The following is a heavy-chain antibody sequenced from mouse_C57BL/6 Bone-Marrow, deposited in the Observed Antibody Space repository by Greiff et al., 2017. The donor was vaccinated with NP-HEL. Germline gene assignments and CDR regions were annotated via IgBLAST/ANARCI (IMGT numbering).Heavy chain of an antibody. Sequence: EVQGVESGEGLVKPGGSLKLSCAASGFTFSSYAMSWVRQTPEKRLEWVAYISSGGDYIYYADTVKGRFTISRDNARNTLYLQMSSLKSEDTAMYYCTRGGLITTVVNFDVWGTGTTVTVSS. CDR1: GFTFSSYA. J-gene: IGHJ1*03. D-gene: IGHD1-1*01. V-gene: IGHV5-9-1*02. CDR2: ISSGGDYI. CDR3: TRGGLITTVVNFDV.